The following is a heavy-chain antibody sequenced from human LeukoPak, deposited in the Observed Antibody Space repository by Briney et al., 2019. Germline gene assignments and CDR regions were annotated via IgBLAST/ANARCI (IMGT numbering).Heavy chain of an antibody. CDR1: GFTFSSYD. J-gene: IGHJ4*02. V-gene: IGHV3-13*01. CDR2: IGTAGDT. Sequence: GGSLRLSCAASGFTFSSYDMHWVRQATGKGLEWVSAIGTAGDTYYPGSVKGRFTISRENAKNSLHLQMNSLRAGDTAVYYCARGYSYGAFDYWGQGTLVTVSS. D-gene: IGHD5-18*01. CDR3: ARGYSYGAFDY.